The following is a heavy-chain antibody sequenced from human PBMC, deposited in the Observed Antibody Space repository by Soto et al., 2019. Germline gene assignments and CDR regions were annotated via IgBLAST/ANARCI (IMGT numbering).Heavy chain of an antibody. J-gene: IGHJ6*02. CDR3: ARERQSKDYYYYGMDV. Sequence: SQTLSLTCAISGDSVSSNSAAWNWIRQSPSRGLEWLGRTYYRSKWYNDYAVSVKSRITINPDTSKNQLSLQLNSVTPEDSAVYYCARERQSKDYYYYGMDVWGQGTTVTVSS. V-gene: IGHV6-1*01. CDR2: TYYRSKWYN. CDR1: GDSVSSNSAA.